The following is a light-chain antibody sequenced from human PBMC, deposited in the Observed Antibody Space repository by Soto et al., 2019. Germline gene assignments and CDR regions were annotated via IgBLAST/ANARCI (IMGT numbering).Light chain of an antibody. J-gene: IGLJ3*02. CDR2: ENN. CDR1: SSNSGSDF. Sequence: QSVLTQPPSVSAAPGQKVTISCSGSSSNSGSDFVSWYQQLPGTAPQLLIYENNKRTSGIPDRFSGSKSATSATLGITGLQTGDEADYYCAAWDTSLSGGVFGGGTKLTVL. V-gene: IGLV1-51*02. CDR3: AAWDTSLSGGV.